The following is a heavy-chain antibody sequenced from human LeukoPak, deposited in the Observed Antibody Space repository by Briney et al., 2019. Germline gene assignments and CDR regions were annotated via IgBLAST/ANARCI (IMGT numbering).Heavy chain of an antibody. Sequence: GGSLRLSCVVSGITLSNYGMSWVRQATGKGLEWVSGISERGGSTNYADSVKGRFIISRDTSKNTVYLQMNSLRVEDTAVYFCAKRGIVIRAVIIIGFHKEAYYFDYWGQGILVTVSS. D-gene: IGHD3-10*01. CDR1: GITLSNYG. CDR2: ISERGGST. CDR3: AKRGIVIRAVIIIGFHKEAYYFDY. J-gene: IGHJ4*02. V-gene: IGHV3-23*01.